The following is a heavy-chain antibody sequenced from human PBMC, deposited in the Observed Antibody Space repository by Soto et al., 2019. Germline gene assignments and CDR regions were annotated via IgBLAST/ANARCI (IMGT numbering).Heavy chain of an antibody. J-gene: IGHJ4*02. CDR3: AVGIRAIAEAGCQLAN. D-gene: IGHD6-19*01. CDR1: GYSFPNYW. Sequence: GESLKVSCMGSGYSFPNYWIAWVRQMPGKGLEWMGIIYPGDSDTSYGPSFEGQVPISADKSSSTAYLQWSSLKASDTAMYYCAVGIRAIAEAGCQLANWGQGTPVTVSS. V-gene: IGHV5-51*01. CDR2: IYPGDSDT.